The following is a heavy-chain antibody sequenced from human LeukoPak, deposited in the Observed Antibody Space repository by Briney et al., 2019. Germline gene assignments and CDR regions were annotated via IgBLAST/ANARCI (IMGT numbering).Heavy chain of an antibody. CDR3: ARDARYCSGGSCYPMSEIDY. J-gene: IGHJ4*02. CDR2: ISSSSSYI. CDR1: GFTFSSYS. V-gene: IGHV3-21*01. Sequence: GGSLRLSCAASGFTFSSYSMNWVRQASGKGLEWVSSISSSSSYIYYADSVKGRFTISRDNAKNSLYLQMNSLRAEDTAVYYCARDARYCSGGSCYPMSEIDYWGQGTLVTVSS. D-gene: IGHD2-15*01.